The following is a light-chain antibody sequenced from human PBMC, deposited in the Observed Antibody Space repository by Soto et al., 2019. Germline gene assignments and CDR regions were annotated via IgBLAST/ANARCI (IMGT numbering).Light chain of an antibody. CDR3: QHLDSYST. J-gene: IGKJ5*01. CDR2: AAS. V-gene: IGKV1-9*01. Sequence: DLQLTQSPSFLSASVGDRVTITCRASQGISSYLAWYQQKPGKAPKLLIYAASTLQSGVPSRFSGSGSGTEFTLTISRLKPEDFATYYCQHLDSYSTFGQGIRLEIK. CDR1: QGISSY.